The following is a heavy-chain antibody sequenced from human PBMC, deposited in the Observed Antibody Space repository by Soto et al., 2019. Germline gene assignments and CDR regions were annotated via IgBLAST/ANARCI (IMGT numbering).Heavy chain of an antibody. J-gene: IGHJ5*02. CDR3: ATDNLQGWFDP. CDR1: GFTFSDYY. Sequence: QVQLVESGGGLVKPGGSLSLSCAASGFTFSDYYMSWIRQAPRTGLEWVSYISSSSSYTNYADSVKGRFTISRDNAKNSLYLQMNSLRAEDTAVYYFATDNLQGWFDPWGQGTLVTVSS. V-gene: IGHV3-11*05. CDR2: ISSSSSYT.